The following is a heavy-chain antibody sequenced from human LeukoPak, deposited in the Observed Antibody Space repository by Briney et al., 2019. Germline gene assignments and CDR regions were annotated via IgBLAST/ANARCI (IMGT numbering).Heavy chain of an antibody. V-gene: IGHV3-21*01. CDR2: ISSSSSNI. D-gene: IGHD3-3*01. CDR3: ARDSGTIFGPTSVDF. Sequence: GGSLRLSCAASGFTFSRYTMNWVRQAPGQGLEWVSSISSSSSNIYYADSVKGRFAISRDNAKTSLYLQMNSLRAEDTAVYYCARDSGTIFGPTSVDFWGQGTLVTVSS. J-gene: IGHJ4*02. CDR1: GFTFSRYT.